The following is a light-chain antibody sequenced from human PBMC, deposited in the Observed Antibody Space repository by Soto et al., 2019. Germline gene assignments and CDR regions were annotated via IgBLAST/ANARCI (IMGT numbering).Light chain of an antibody. Sequence: DIQMTQSPSSLSPSVGDRVSVSCQASQDIKKYLNWYQQKPGKAPKLLIYAASNLETGVPSRFSGSGSGTYFTFTISSLQPEDFATYYCQQYDNLPPKVTFGGGTKVDIK. J-gene: IGKJ4*01. V-gene: IGKV1-33*01. CDR3: QQYDNLPPKVT. CDR2: AAS. CDR1: QDIKKY.